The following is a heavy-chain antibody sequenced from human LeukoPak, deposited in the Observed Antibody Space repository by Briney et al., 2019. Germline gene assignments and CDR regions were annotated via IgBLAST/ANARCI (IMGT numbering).Heavy chain of an antibody. CDR1: GFTFSSYS. Sequence: GGSLRLSCAASGFTFSSYSMNWVRQAPGKGLEWVSSISSSSSYIYYADSVKGRFTISRDNAKNSLYLQMNSLRAEDTAVYYCVRAFGVVMPGGYWGQGTLVTVSS. J-gene: IGHJ4*02. CDR3: VRAFGVVMPGGY. CDR2: ISSSSSYI. D-gene: IGHD3-3*01. V-gene: IGHV3-21*01.